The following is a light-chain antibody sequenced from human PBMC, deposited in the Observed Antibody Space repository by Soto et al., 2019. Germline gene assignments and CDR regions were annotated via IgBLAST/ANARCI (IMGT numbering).Light chain of an antibody. J-gene: IGKJ5*01. CDR3: QQRSNWPPIT. CDR1: QSVHNY. CDR2: GAS. Sequence: EVVLTQSPATLSLSPGDRAALSCEASQSVHNYLAWYQQKPGQAPRLLIYGASNRAAGIPARFSGSGSGTDFTLTINSLEPEDFAVYYCQQRSNWPPITFGKGTRLEIK. V-gene: IGKV3-11*01.